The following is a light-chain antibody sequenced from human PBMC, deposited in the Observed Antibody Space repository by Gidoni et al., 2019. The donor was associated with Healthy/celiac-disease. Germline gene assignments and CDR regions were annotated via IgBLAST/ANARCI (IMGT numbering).Light chain of an antibody. CDR2: KAS. CDR3: QQYNSYLLT. Sequence: DIQMTQSPFTLSASVGDRVTITCRASQSISSWLAWYQQKPGKAPKLLIYKASSLESGVPSRFSGSGSGTEFTLTISSLQPDDFATYYCQQYNSYLLTFGGXTKVEIK. V-gene: IGKV1-5*03. CDR1: QSISSW. J-gene: IGKJ4*01.